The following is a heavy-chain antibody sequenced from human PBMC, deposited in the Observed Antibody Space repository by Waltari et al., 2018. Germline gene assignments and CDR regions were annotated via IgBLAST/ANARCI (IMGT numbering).Heavy chain of an antibody. Sequence: EVQLVESGGGLVQPGGSLRLSCAASGFTFSSYWMSWVGQDPGKGREWVANIEQDGSEKYYVDSVKGRFTISRDNSKNTLYLQMNNLRTEDTAVYYCARASGGGTNFLIDYWSQGTLVTVSS. CDR1: GFTFSSYW. J-gene: IGHJ4*02. D-gene: IGHD1-7*01. V-gene: IGHV3-7*01. CDR2: IEQDGSEK. CDR3: ARASGGGTNFLIDY.